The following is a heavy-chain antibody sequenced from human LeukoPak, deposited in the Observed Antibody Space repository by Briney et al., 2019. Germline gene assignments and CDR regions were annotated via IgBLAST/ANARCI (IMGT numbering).Heavy chain of an antibody. V-gene: IGHV1-69*04. CDR2: IIPILGIA. Sequence: SVKVSCKASGYTFTGYYMHWVRQAPGQGLEWMGRIIPILGIANYAQKLQGRVTITTDESTSTAYMELSSLRSEDTAVYYCARALTSGYYFDYWGQGTLVTVSS. CDR3: ARALTSGYYFDY. CDR1: GYTFTGYY. J-gene: IGHJ4*02. D-gene: IGHD1-14*01.